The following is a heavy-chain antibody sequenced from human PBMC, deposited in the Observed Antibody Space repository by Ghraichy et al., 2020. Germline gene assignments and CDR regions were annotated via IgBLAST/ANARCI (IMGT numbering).Heavy chain of an antibody. CDR2: ISGSGGST. Sequence: GGSLRLSCAASGFTFSSYAMSWVRQAPGKGLEWVSAISGSGGSTYYADSVKGRFTISRDNSKNTLYLQMNSLRAEDTAVYYCAKGYYDFWSGHSASFDYWGQGTLVTVSS. CDR3: AKGYYDFWSGHSASFDY. CDR1: GFTFSSYA. D-gene: IGHD3-3*01. V-gene: IGHV3-23*01. J-gene: IGHJ4*02.